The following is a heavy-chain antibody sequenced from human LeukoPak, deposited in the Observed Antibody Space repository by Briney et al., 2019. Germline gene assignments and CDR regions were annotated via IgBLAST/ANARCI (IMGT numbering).Heavy chain of an antibody. J-gene: IGHJ6*03. D-gene: IGHD4-11*01. V-gene: IGHV4-59*01. CDR3: ARTSGMTTAYYYYMDA. CDR1: GGSIISYY. Sequence: SETLSLTCTVSGGSIISYYWSWIRQPPGKGLEWIGYIYYSGSTNYNPSLKSRVTISVDTSKNQFSLKLSSVTAADTAVYYCARTSGMTTAYYYYMDAWGKGTTVTVSS. CDR2: IYYSGST.